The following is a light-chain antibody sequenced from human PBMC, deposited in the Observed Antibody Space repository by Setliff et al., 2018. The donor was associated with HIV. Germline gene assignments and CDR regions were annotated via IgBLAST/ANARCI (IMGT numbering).Light chain of an antibody. CDR3: SSYTSSNTLV. CDR2: EVN. V-gene: IGLV2-14*01. Sequence: LAQPASVSGSPGQSITISCTGTSSDVGGYKYVYWYQQHPGKAPKLMIYEVNNRPSGISNRFSGSKSGNTASLTISGLQAEDEADYYCSSYTSSNTLVFGTGTKVTVL. CDR1: SSDVGGYKY. J-gene: IGLJ1*01.